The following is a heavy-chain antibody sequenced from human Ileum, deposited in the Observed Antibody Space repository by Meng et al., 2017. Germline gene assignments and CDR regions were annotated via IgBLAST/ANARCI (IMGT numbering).Heavy chain of an antibody. CDR2: SKNGAYSYTT. V-gene: IGHV3-72*01. CDR3: ATIRGSFGD. Sequence: GQLVESGGGLVQPGGSLRLSCEVSGFTFSDLFVDWVRQAPGKGLEWIGRSKNGAYSYTTEYAASMKGRFTISRDDSKNSLYLQVNSLKTEDTAVYYCATIRGSFGDWGQGTLVTVSS. D-gene: IGHD3-10*01. J-gene: IGHJ4*02. CDR1: GFTFSDLF.